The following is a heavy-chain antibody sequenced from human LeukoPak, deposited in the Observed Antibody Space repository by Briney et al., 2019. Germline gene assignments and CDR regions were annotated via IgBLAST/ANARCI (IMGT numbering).Heavy chain of an antibody. Sequence: ASVKVSCKVSGYTLTELSMHWVRQAPGKGLEWMGGFDPEDGETIYAQKFQGRVTMTEDTSTDTAYMELSSLRSEDTAVYYCATNPSSSWFDWFDPWGQGTLVTVSS. CDR2: FDPEDGET. D-gene: IGHD6-13*01. CDR1: GYTLTELS. J-gene: IGHJ5*02. V-gene: IGHV1-24*01. CDR3: ATNPSSSWFDWFDP.